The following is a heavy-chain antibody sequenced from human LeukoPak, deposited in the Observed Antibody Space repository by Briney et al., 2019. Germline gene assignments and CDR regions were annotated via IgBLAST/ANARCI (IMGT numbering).Heavy chain of an antibody. V-gene: IGHV1-2*02. CDR1: GYTFTCYY. D-gene: IGHD2-2*01. CDR3: ASNVVVPAAPFDY. J-gene: IGHJ4*02. CDR2: INPNSGGT. Sequence: ASVTVSCKASGYTFTCYYMHWVRQAPGQGLEWMGWINPNSGGTNYAKKFQGRLTMTRDTSISTAYMELSRLRSDDTAVYYCASNVVVPAAPFDYWGRGTLVSVSS.